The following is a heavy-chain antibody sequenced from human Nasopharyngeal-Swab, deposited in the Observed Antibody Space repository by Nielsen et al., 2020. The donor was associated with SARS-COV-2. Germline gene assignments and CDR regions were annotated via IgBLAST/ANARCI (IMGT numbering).Heavy chain of an antibody. D-gene: IGHD3-3*01. CDR3: ARDLRFLGHPIDI. J-gene: IGHJ3*02. CDR1: GGSISSGGYY. CDR2: IYYSGST. V-gene: IGHV4-31*03. Sequence: SETLSLTCTVSGGSISSGGYYWSWIRQHPGKGLEWIGYIYYSGSTYYNPSLKSRVTISVDTSKNQFPLKLSSVTAADTAVYYCARDLRFLGHPIDIWGQGTMVTVSS.